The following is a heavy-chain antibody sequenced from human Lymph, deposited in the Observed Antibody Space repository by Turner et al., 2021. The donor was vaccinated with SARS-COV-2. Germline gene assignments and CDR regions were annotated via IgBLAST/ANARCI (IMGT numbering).Heavy chain of an antibody. CDR3: AKGRRFGMDV. CDR1: GFTFDEYV. V-gene: IGHV3-9*01. Sequence: EVQLVESGGGLVQPGRSLTLSCAASGFTFDEYVMHWVRQAPGKGLEWVSGISWNSGSIGYADSVKGRFTISRDNAKNSLYLQMNSLRAEDTALYYCAKGRRFGMDVWGQGTTVTVSS. J-gene: IGHJ6*02. CDR2: ISWNSGSI.